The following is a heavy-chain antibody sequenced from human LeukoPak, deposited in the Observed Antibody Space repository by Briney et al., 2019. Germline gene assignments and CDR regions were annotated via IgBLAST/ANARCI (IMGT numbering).Heavy chain of an antibody. Sequence: GGSLTLSCASPGYTISSYAMSWVRQAPGKGLEWVSAISGSGGSTYYADSVKGRFTISRDNSKNTLYLQMNSLRAEYTAVQYCAKDSVIVVVPGRWNYWGQGTLVTVSS. CDR1: GYTISSYA. CDR2: ISGSGGST. CDR3: AKDSVIVVVPGRWNY. V-gene: IGHV3-23*01. J-gene: IGHJ4*02. D-gene: IGHD2-2*01.